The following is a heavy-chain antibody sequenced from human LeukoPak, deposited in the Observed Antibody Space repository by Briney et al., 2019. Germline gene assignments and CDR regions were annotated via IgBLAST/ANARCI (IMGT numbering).Heavy chain of an antibody. V-gene: IGHV1-18*01. CDR1: GYTFTSYG. D-gene: IGHD6-13*01. Sequence: ASVKVSCKASGYTFTSYGISWVRQAPGQGLEWMGWISAYNGNTNYAQKLQGRVTMTTDTSTSTAYMELRSLRSDDTAVYYCATWGIAAAGTEYYYYMDVWGKGTTVTVSS. CDR3: ATWGIAAAGTEYYYYMDV. J-gene: IGHJ6*03. CDR2: ISAYNGNT.